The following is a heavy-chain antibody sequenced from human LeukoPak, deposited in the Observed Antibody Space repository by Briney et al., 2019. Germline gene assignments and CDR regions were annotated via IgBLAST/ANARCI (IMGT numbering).Heavy chain of an antibody. V-gene: IGHV4-38-2*01. D-gene: IGHD3-9*01. CDR3: ARGLTRYYYGMDV. Sequence: SETLSLTCAVSGYSLSSGYYWGWIRPPPGKGREWIGSIYHSGSTYYNPSLKSRVTISVDTSKNQFSLKLSSVTAADTAVYYCARGLTRYYYGMDVWGKGTTVTVSS. CDR2: IYHSGST. J-gene: IGHJ6*04. CDR1: GYSLSSGYY.